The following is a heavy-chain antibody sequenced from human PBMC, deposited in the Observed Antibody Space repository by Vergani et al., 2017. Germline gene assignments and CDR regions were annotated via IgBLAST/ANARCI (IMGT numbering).Heavy chain of an antibody. J-gene: IGHJ4*02. CDR2: ISYDGSNK. D-gene: IGHD6-13*01. Sequence: QVQLVESGGGLVKPGGSLRLSCAASGFTFSSYAMHWVRQAPGKGLEWVAVISYDGSNKYYADSVKGRFTISRDNSKNTLYLQMNSLRAEDTAVYYCARPSARGLEQQLDYWGQGTLVTVSS. V-gene: IGHV3-30-3*01. CDR1: GFTFSSYA. CDR3: ARPSARGLEQQLDY.